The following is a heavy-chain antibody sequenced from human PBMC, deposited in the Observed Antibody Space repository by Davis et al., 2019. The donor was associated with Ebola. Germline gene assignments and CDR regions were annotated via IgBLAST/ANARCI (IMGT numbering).Heavy chain of an antibody. CDR2: IYSGGST. CDR1: GFTVSSNY. Sequence: PGGSLRLSCAASGFTVSSNYMSWVRQAPGKGLEWVSVIYSGGSTYYADSVKGRFTISRDNSKNTLYLQMNSLRAEDTAVYYCARDNGDYDFWSGYYDYWGQGTLVTVSS. V-gene: IGHV3-66*01. J-gene: IGHJ4*02. D-gene: IGHD3-3*01. CDR3: ARDNGDYDFWSGYYDY.